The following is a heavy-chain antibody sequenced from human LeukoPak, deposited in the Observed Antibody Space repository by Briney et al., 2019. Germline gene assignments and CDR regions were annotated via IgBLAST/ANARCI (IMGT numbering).Heavy chain of an antibody. CDR2: MNPNSGNT. Sequence: ASVKVSCKASGYTFTSYDINWVRQATGQGLERMGWMNPNSGNTGYAQKFQGRVTITRNTSISTAYMELSSLRSEDTAVYYCATSFWSGLSFDYWGQGTLVTVSS. V-gene: IGHV1-8*03. CDR3: ATSFWSGLSFDY. D-gene: IGHD3-3*01. J-gene: IGHJ4*02. CDR1: GYTFTSYD.